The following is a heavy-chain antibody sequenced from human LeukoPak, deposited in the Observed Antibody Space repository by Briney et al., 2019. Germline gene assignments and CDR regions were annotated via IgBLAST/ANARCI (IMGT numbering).Heavy chain of an antibody. V-gene: IGHV3-64D*06. J-gene: IGHJ5*02. Sequence: GGSLRLSCSASGFTFSSYAMHWVRQAPGKGLEYVSAISSNGGSTYYADSVKGRFTISRDNSKNTLYLQMSSPRAEDTAVNYCVKALSGEQLDDDPWGQGTLVTVSS. CDR3: VKALSGEQLDDDP. CDR1: GFTFSSYA. D-gene: IGHD6-6*01. CDR2: ISSNGGST.